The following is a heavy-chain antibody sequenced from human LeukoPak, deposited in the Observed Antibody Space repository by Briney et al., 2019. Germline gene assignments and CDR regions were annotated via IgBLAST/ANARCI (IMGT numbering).Heavy chain of an antibody. CDR3: ARDSWLGSNRAFDY. CDR2: IYNGGNT. CDR1: GGSISSFY. V-gene: IGHV4-59*01. D-gene: IGHD4-11*01. J-gene: IGHJ4*02. Sequence: SETLSLTCTVSGGSISSFYWSWIRQPPGKGLEWIGNIYNGGNTNYNPSLKSRVTIPADTSKNQFPLRLRSVTAADTAVYYCARDSWLGSNRAFDYWGQGTLVTVSS.